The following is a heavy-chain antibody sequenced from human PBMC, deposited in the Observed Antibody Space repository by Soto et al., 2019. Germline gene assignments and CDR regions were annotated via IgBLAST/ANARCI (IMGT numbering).Heavy chain of an antibody. V-gene: IGHV3-30-3*01. CDR1: GFTISSYA. CDR2: ISYDGSNK. CDR3: ARDYYRFNSGYGFSMDV. Sequence: QVQLVESGGGVVQPGRSLRLSCAASGFTISSYAMHWVRQAPGKGLEWVAVISYDGSNKYYADSVKGRFTISRDNSKNTLYLQMNSLRAEDTAVYYCARDYYRFNSGYGFSMDVWGQGPTVTVSS. D-gene: IGHD5-12*01. J-gene: IGHJ6*02.